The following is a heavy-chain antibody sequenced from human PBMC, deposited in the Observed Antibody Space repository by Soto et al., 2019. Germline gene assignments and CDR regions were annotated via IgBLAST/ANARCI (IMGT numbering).Heavy chain of an antibody. CDR2: ISWDGGST. Sequence: GSLRLSCAASGFTFDDYTMHWVRQAPGKGLEWVSLISWDGGSTYYADSVKGRFTICRDNSKNSLYLQMNSLRTEDTALYYCAKDIACGSCYSDYYYGMDVWGQGTTVTVSS. CDR1: GFTFDDYT. J-gene: IGHJ6*02. CDR3: AKDIACGSCYSDYYYGMDV. V-gene: IGHV3-43*01. D-gene: IGHD2-15*01.